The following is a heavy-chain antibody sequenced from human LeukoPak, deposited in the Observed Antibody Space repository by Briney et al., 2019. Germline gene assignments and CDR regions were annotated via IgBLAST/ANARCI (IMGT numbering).Heavy chain of an antibody. D-gene: IGHD3-22*01. V-gene: IGHV4-34*01. Sequence: SETLSLTCAVYGGSFSGYYWSWIRQPPGKGLEWIGEINHSGSTNYNPSLKSRVTISVDTSKNQFSLKLSSVTAADTAVYYCARAGGYYDSSGAFDIWGQGTMVTVSS. CDR3: ARAGGYYDSSGAFDI. J-gene: IGHJ3*02. CDR1: GGSFSGYY. CDR2: INHSGST.